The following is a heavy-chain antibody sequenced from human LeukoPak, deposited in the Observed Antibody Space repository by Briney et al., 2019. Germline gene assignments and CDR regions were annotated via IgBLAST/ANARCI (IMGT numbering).Heavy chain of an antibody. V-gene: IGHV4-39*07. J-gene: IGHJ3*02. Sequence: PSETPSLTCTVSGGPISSSNYYWGWIRQPPGKGLEWIGEINHSGSTNYNPSLKSRVTISVDTSKNQFSLKLSSVTAADTAVYYCARWEHIVVVTAITTSDAFDIWGQGTMVTVSS. CDR1: GGPISSSNYY. D-gene: IGHD2-21*02. CDR2: INHSGST. CDR3: ARWEHIVVVTAITTSDAFDI.